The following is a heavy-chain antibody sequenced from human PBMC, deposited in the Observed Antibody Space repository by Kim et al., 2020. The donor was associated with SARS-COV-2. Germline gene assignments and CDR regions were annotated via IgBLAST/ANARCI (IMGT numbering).Heavy chain of an antibody. CDR1: GYTFTGYY. D-gene: IGHD3-3*01. V-gene: IGHV1-2*06. CDR3: ARGITIFGVVSGY. CDR2: INPNSGGT. J-gene: IGHJ4*02. Sequence: ASVKVSCKASGYTFTGYYMHWVRQAPGQGLEWMGRINPNSGGTNYAQKFQGRVTMTRDTSISTAYMELSRLRSDDTAVYYCARGITIFGVVSGYWGQGTLVTVSS.